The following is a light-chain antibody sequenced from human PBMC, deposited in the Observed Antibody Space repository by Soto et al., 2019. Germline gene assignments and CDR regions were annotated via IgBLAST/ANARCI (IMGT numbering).Light chain of an antibody. J-gene: IGKJ1*01. V-gene: IGKV1-6*01. CDR2: AAS. Sequence: AIQMTQSPSSLSASVGDRVTITCRASQGIRNDLGWYQQKPGKAPMLLIYAASSLQSGVPSRFSRCGSCTDFTLTISSLQTEEFATYYCLQDYNYPWTFGQGTKVQIK. CDR3: LQDYNYPWT. CDR1: QGIRND.